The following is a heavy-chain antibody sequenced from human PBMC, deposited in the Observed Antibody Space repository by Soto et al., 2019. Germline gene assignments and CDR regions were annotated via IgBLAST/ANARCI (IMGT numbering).Heavy chain of an antibody. CDR3: ARAYRINGWSDYFFDY. CDR2: IYYSGST. Sequence: TLSLTCTVSGGSVSSGSYYWSWIRQPPGKGLEWIGYIYYSGSTNYNPSLKSRVTISVDTSKNQFSLKLSSVTAADTAVYFCARAYRINGWSDYFFDYWGQGTLVTVSS. V-gene: IGHV4-61*01. J-gene: IGHJ4*02. CDR1: GGSVSSGSYY. D-gene: IGHD6-19*01.